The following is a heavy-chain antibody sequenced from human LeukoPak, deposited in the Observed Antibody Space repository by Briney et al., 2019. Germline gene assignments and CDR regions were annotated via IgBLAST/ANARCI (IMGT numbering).Heavy chain of an antibody. CDR3: TSGYCSGGSCYSASFAY. CDR1: GFTFSDHY. J-gene: IGHJ4*02. CDR2: IRNKANSYTT. Sequence: PGGSLRLSCAASGFTFSDHYIDWVRQAPGKGLEWVGRIRNKANSYTTDYAASVKGRFTISRDDSKNSVYLQTNSLKTEDTAMYYCTSGYCSGGSCYSASFAYWGQGTLVTVSS. V-gene: IGHV3-72*01. D-gene: IGHD2-15*01.